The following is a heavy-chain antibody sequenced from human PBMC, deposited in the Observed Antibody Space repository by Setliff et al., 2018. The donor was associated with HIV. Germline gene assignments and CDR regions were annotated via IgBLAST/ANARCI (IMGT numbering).Heavy chain of an antibody. CDR3: ARDLGYCTNGACPLTAEGAFDI. J-gene: IGHJ3*02. V-gene: IGHV1-69*04. Sequence: ASVKVSCKASGGTFNNYTITWVRQAPGQGLEWMGRVIPILGMTNYAQKFQGRVTITADKSTSTAYMELNSLRSEDTAMYYCARDLGYCTNGACPLTAEGAFDIWGQGTMVTV. CDR1: GGTFNNYT. D-gene: IGHD2-8*01. CDR2: VIPILGMT.